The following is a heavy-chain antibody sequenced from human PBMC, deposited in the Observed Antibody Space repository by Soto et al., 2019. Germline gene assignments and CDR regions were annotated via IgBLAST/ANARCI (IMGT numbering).Heavy chain of an antibody. V-gene: IGHV3-23*01. CDR2: ISGSGGST. J-gene: IGHJ6*02. CDR1: GFTFSSYA. D-gene: IGHD2-2*01. Sequence: GGSLRLSCAASGFTFSSYAMSWVRQAPGKGLEWVSAISGSGGSTYYADSVKGRFTISGDNSKNTLYLQMNSLRAEDTAVYYCAKDRRLKPRIVVVPAAILQLSGMDVWGQGTTVTVSS. CDR3: AKDRRLKPRIVVVPAAILQLSGMDV.